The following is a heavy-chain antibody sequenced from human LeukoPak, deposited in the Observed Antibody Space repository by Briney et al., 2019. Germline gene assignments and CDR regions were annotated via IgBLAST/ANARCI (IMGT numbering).Heavy chain of an antibody. Sequence: GGSLRLSCAASGFTFDDYAMHWVRQAPGKGLEWVSGISWNSGSIGYADSVKGRFTISRDNAKNSLYLQMNSLRAEDTALYYCAKDSDSSGYIPDYWGRGTLVTVSS. CDR1: GFTFDDYA. CDR2: ISWNSGSI. V-gene: IGHV3-9*01. J-gene: IGHJ4*02. D-gene: IGHD3-22*01. CDR3: AKDSDSSGYIPDY.